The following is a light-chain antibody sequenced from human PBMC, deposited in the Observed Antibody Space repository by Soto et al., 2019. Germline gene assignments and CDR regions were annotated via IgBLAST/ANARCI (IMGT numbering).Light chain of an antibody. CDR1: QDISNY. J-gene: IGKJ5*01. CDR2: DAS. V-gene: IGKV1-33*01. Sequence: DIQMTQSPSSLSASVGARVTITCQASQDISNYLNWYQQKQGKAHKLLIYDASNLETGVPSRFSGSGSGTDFTFTISSLQPEDSETYYCQQYDHLPITFGQGTRLEIK. CDR3: QQYDHLPIT.